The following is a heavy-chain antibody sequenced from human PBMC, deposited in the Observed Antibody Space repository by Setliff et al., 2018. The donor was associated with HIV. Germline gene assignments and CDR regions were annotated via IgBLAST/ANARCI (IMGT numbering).Heavy chain of an antibody. CDR1: GYTLTGYY. J-gene: IGHJ5*02. CDR2: VDPEDGET. CDR3: ARDRDDSVTGHFNRFDP. D-gene: IGHD3-9*01. V-gene: IGHV1-69-2*01. Sequence: ASVKVSCKASGYTLTGYYMHWVRLAPGKELEWMGRVDPEDGETMYAEKFQGRVTITADSSTDTVYLEMNGLRSEDTAMYFCARDRDDSVTGHFNRFDPWGQGTLVTVSS.